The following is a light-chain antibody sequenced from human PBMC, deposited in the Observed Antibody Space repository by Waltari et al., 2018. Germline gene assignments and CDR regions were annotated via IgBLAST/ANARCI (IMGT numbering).Light chain of an antibody. CDR1: SGPSSKV. Sequence: QLVMTQSPSASASLGASVRLPCTLSSGPSSKVLAWHQQQPEQGPRYLMRVNSDGSHSKGDQIPDRFSGSSSGAERYLTISSLQSEDEADYYWQTGGHGTWVFGGGTKLTVL. CDR3: QTGGHGTWV. J-gene: IGLJ3*02. CDR2: VNSDGSH. V-gene: IGLV4-69*01.